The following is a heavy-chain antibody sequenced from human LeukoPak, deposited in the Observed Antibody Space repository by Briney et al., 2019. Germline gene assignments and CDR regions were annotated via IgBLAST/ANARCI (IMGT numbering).Heavy chain of an antibody. D-gene: IGHD6-13*01. CDR3: AKDGHSSSWYGPFDY. CDR2: ISWNSGSI. J-gene: IGHJ4*02. Sequence: GGSLRLSCAASGFTFDDYAMHWVRQAPGKGLEWSQGISWNSGSIGYADSVKGRFTISRDNAKNSLCLQMNSLRAEDTALYYCAKDGHSSSWYGPFDYWGQGTLVTVSS. CDR1: GFTFDDYA. V-gene: IGHV3-9*01.